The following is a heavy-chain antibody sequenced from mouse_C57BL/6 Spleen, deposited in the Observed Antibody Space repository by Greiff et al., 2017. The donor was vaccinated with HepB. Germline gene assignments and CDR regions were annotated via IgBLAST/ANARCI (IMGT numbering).Heavy chain of an antibody. CDR2: INPYNGGT. D-gene: IGHD1-1*01. J-gene: IGHJ2*01. Sequence: VQLQQSGPVLVKPGASVKMSCKASGYTFTDYYMNWVKQSHGKSLEWIGVINPYNGGTSYNQKFKGKATLTVDKSSSTAYMELNSLTSEDSAVYYCARGGYYYGSSPHYFDYWGQGTTLTVSS. V-gene: IGHV1-19*01. CDR1: GYTFTDYY. CDR3: ARGGYYYGSSPHYFDY.